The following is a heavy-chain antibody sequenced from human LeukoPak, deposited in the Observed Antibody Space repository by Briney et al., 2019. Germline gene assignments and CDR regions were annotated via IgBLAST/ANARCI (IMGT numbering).Heavy chain of an antibody. CDR3: ARRQFLKANHYYYYGLDV. CDR1: GGSFSGYY. CDR2: INHSGST. V-gene: IGHV4-34*01. D-gene: IGHD3-3*01. J-gene: IGHJ6*04. Sequence: SETLSLTCAVYGGSFSGYYWSWIRQPPGKGLEWIGEINHSGSTNYNPPLKSRVTISVDTSKNQFSLKLSSVTAADTAVYYCARRQFLKANHYYYYGLDVWGKGTTVTVSS.